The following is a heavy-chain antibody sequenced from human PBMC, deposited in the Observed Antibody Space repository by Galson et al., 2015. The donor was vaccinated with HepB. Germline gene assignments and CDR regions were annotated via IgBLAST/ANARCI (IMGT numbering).Heavy chain of an antibody. Sequence: SLRLSCAASGFTFSSYAMSWVRQAPGKGLEWVSAISGSGGSTYYADSVKGRFTISKDNSKNTLYLQMNSLRAEDTAVYYCAKGENYDILTGYLPANWFDPWGQGTLVTVSS. CDR2: ISGSGGST. CDR1: GFTFSSYA. J-gene: IGHJ5*02. D-gene: IGHD3-9*01. V-gene: IGHV3-23*01. CDR3: AKGENYDILTGYLPANWFDP.